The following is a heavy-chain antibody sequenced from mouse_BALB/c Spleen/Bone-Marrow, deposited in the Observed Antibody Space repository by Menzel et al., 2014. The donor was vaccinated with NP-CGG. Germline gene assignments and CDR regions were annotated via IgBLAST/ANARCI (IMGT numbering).Heavy chain of an antibody. CDR2: IDPANGNT. CDR3: AGFGITKEEGYYYAMDY. D-gene: IGHD2-4*01. CDR1: GFNIKDTY. J-gene: IGHJ4*01. V-gene: IGHV14-3*02. Sequence: VQLQQSGAELVKPGASVKLSCTASGFNIKDTYMHWVKQRPEQGLEWIGRIDPANGNTKYDPKFQGKATITADTSPNTAYLQLSSLTSEDTAVYYCAGFGITKEEGYYYAMDYWGQGTSVTVSS.